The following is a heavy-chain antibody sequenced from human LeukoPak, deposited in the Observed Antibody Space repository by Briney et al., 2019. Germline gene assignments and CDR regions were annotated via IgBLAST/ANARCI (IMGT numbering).Heavy chain of an antibody. Sequence: ASVKVSCKASGYTFTSYDINWVRQATGQGLEWMGWMNPNSGNTGYAQKFQGRVTITRNTSISTAYMELSSLRSEDTAVYYCARGRTQWLVRDYYYYMDVWGKGTTVTVS. CDR3: ARGRTQWLVRDYYYYMDV. J-gene: IGHJ6*03. D-gene: IGHD6-19*01. CDR1: GYTFTSYD. V-gene: IGHV1-8*03. CDR2: MNPNSGNT.